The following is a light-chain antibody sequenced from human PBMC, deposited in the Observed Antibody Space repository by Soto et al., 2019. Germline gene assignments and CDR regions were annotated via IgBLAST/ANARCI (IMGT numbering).Light chain of an antibody. CDR2: DTS. CDR3: QHRSNWPPT. CDR1: QSVSIY. V-gene: IGKV3-11*01. J-gene: IGKJ4*01. Sequence: DIVLTQSPATLSLSPGERATLSCRASQSVSIYLAWYQQKPGQAPRLLIYDTSNRATGIPARFSGSGSGTDFTLTICSLEPEDFAVYYCQHRSNWPPTFGGGTKVEIK.